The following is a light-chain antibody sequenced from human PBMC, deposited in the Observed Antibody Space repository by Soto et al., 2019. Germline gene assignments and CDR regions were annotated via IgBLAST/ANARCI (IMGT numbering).Light chain of an antibody. CDR2: AAS. Sequence: EIVLTQSPGTLSLSPGERATLSCRASQSVSSSYLAWYQQKPGQAPRLLIYAASSRATGIPDRFSGSGSGTDFTLTISRLEPEDFAVYYCQQYGNSPPTFGGGTKVEIK. V-gene: IGKV3-20*01. J-gene: IGKJ4*01. CDR1: QSVSSSY. CDR3: QQYGNSPPT.